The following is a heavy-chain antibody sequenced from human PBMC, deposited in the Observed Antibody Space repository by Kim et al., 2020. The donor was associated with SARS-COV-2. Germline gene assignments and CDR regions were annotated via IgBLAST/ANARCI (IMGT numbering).Heavy chain of an antibody. Sequence: DAASVKGRITTSAGNPKNTLVLQMSSLRAEDTARYYCARDLSYYGGAFDYWGQGTLVIVSS. D-gene: IGHD3-10*01. CDR3: ARDLSYYGGAFDY. V-gene: IGHV3-74*01. J-gene: IGHJ4*02.